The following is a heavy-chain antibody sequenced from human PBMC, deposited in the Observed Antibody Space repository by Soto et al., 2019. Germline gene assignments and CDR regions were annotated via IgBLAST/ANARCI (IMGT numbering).Heavy chain of an antibody. Sequence: PSETLSLTCAVYGGSFSGYYWSWIRQPPGKGLECFGEINHSGSTNYNPSLKSRVTISVDTSKNQFSLKLSSVTAADTAVYYCARRLGYDILTGSGIWAFDIWGQGTMVTVSS. J-gene: IGHJ3*02. V-gene: IGHV4-34*01. CDR3: ARRLGYDILTGSGIWAFDI. CDR2: INHSGST. CDR1: GGSFSGYY. D-gene: IGHD3-9*01.